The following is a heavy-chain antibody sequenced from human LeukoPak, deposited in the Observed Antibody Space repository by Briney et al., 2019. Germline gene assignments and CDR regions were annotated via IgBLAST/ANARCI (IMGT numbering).Heavy chain of an antibody. CDR3: ARDRIVSGYSEGFDY. CDR2: INTSGST. J-gene: IGHJ4*02. V-gene: IGHV4-4*07. Sequence: SETLSLTCTVSGGSISSYYLTWIRQPAGKGLEWIGRINTSGSTNYNPSLKSRVTMSVDTSKNELSLSLTSVTAADTAVYYCARDRIVSGYSEGFDYWGQGTLVTVSS. D-gene: IGHD3-22*01. CDR1: GGSISSYY.